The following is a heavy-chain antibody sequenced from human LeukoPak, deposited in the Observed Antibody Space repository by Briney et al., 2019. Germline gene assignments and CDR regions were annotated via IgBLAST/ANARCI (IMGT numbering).Heavy chain of an antibody. CDR1: GFTFGNYW. CDR2: IQQDGTEK. Sequence: PGGSLRLSCVVSGFTFGNYWMTWVRQAPGKGLEWVANIQQDGTEKYYVDSVKGRFTISRDNAKKSLYLQMNSLRVEDTAVYYCARDRAHYGSGSGTRKFDPWGQGTLVTVPS. D-gene: IGHD3-10*01. V-gene: IGHV3-7*01. J-gene: IGHJ5*02. CDR3: ARDRAHYGSGSGTRKFDP.